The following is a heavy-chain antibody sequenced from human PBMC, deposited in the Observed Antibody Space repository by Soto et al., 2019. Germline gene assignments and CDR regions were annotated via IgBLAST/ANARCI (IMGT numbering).Heavy chain of an antibody. CDR3: ARVYQFGFFYARQGDWFDS. J-gene: IGHJ5*01. D-gene: IGHD6-6*01. Sequence: ASVKVSCKASGYTFTSYGISWVRQAPGQGLEWMGWISAYNGNTNYAQKLQGRVTMTTDTSTSTAYMELRSLRSDDTAVYYCARVYQFGFFYARQGDWFDSWGQGTLVTVSS. V-gene: IGHV1-18*01. CDR1: GYTFTSYG. CDR2: ISAYNGNT.